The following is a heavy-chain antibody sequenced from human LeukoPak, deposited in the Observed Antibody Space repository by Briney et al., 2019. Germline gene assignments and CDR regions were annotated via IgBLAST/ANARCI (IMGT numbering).Heavy chain of an antibody. V-gene: IGHV4-34*01. CDR1: GGSFSGYY. CDR3: AGYGPLQLIMDV. J-gene: IGHJ6*02. CDR2: INHSGST. Sequence: SETLSLTCAVYGGSFSGYYWSWIRQPPGKGLEWIGEINHSGSTNYNPSLKSRVTISVDTSKNQFSLKLSSVTAADTAVYYCAGYGPLQLIMDVWGQGTTVTVSS. D-gene: IGHD5-18*01.